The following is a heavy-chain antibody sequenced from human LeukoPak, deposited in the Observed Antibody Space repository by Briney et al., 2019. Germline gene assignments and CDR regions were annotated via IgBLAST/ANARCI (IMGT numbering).Heavy chain of an antibody. J-gene: IGHJ5*02. CDR3: ARLGYCSGGSCYSGGILLDP. CDR1: GYTFTGYY. Sequence: ASVKVSCKASGYTFTGYYMHWVRQAPGQGLEWMGWINPNSGGTNYAQKFQGRVTMARDTSISTAYMELSRLRSDDTAVYYCARLGYCSGGSCYSGGILLDPWGQGTLVTVSS. CDR2: INPNSGGT. D-gene: IGHD2-15*01. V-gene: IGHV1-2*02.